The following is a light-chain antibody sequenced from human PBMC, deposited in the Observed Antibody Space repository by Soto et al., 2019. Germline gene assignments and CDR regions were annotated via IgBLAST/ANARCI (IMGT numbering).Light chain of an antibody. Sequence: DIQITQSPSTLSASVGDRVTITCRASQSISSWLAWYQQKPGKAPKLLIYDASSLESGVPSRFSGSGSGTGFTLTISNLQPEDFATYYCQQLNSFPFTFGGGTKVDIK. J-gene: IGKJ4*01. CDR1: QSISSW. CDR3: QQLNSFPFT. V-gene: IGKV1-5*01. CDR2: DAS.